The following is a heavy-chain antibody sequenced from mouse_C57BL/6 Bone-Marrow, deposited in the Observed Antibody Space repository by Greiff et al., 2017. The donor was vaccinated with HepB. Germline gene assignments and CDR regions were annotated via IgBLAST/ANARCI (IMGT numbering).Heavy chain of an antibody. D-gene: IGHD6-2*01. CDR2: IDPENGDT. V-gene: IGHV14-4*01. Sequence: VQLQQSGAELVRPGASVKLSCKASDFNIKDDYMNWVKQRPEQGLEWIGEIDPENGDTEYSSKFQGKATITADTSSNTAYMQLSSLTSEDTAVYCCTTVSHLCRLAYWGQGTLVTVSA. J-gene: IGHJ3*01. CDR1: DFNIKDDY. CDR3: TTVSHLCRLAY.